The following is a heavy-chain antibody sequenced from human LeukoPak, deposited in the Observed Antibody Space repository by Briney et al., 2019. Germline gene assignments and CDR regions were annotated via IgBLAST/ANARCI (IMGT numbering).Heavy chain of an antibody. Sequence: GGSLRLSCAASGFTVNNNYMSWVRQAPGKGLEWVSGIYSGGSTYYADSVKGRFTISRDNAKNSLYLQMNSLRAEDTAVYYCAELGITMIGGVWGKGTTVTISS. V-gene: IGHV3-53*01. CDR1: GFTVNNNY. D-gene: IGHD3-10*02. CDR3: AELGITMIGGV. CDR2: IYSGGST. J-gene: IGHJ6*04.